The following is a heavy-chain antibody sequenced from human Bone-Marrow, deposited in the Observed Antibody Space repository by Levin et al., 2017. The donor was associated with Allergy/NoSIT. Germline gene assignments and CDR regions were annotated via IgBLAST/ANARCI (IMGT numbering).Heavy chain of an antibody. J-gene: IGHJ4*02. V-gene: IGHV3-74*01. D-gene: IGHD3-16*01. CDR1: GFAFNSYW. CDR2: ISSDATRI. CDR3: ARDWGSGDLDS. Sequence: PGGSLRLSCAASGFAFNSYWMHWVRQAPGTGLMWVASISSDATRIYYAESVKGRFTISRDNADNTVHLQMDGVRVEDTAQYYCARDWGSGDLDSWGQGTTVIVS.